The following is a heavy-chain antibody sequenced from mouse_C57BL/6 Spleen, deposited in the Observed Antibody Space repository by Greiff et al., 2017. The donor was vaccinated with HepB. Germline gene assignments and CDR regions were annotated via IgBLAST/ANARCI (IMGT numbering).Heavy chain of an antibody. CDR3: ARRPNWDGNAMDY. CDR1: GYSFTSYY. D-gene: IGHD4-1*02. J-gene: IGHJ4*01. Sequence: QVQLQQSGPELVKPGASVKISCKASGYSFTSYYIHWVKQRPGQGLEWIGWIYPGSGNTKYNEKFKGKATLTADTSSSTAYMQLSSLTSEDSAVYYCARRPNWDGNAMDYWGQGTSVTVSS. V-gene: IGHV1-66*01. CDR2: IYPGSGNT.